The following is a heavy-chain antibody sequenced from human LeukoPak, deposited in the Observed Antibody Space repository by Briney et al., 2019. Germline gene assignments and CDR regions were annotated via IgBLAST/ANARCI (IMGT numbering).Heavy chain of an antibody. Sequence: ASVKVSCKASGYTFTSYGISWVRQAPGQGLEWMGWISAYNGNTNYAQKLQGRVTMTTDTSTSTAYMELRSLRSDDTAVYYCARDTYCSGGSCYCPEPRFDYWGQGTLVTVSS. V-gene: IGHV1-18*01. CDR3: ARDTYCSGGSCYCPEPRFDY. CDR2: ISAYNGNT. J-gene: IGHJ4*02. D-gene: IGHD2-15*01. CDR1: GYTFTSYG.